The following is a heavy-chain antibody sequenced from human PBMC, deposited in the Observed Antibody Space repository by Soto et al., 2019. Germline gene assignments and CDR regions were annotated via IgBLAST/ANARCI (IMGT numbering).Heavy chain of an antibody. CDR1: GFTFSSYG. CDR2: ISYDGSNK. J-gene: IGHJ6*02. CDR3: AKGPPIVLVPAAMNYYYGMDV. Sequence: QVQLVESGGGVVEPGRSLRLSCAASGFTFSSYGMHWVRQAPGKGLEWVAVISYDGSNKYYADSVKGRFIISRDNSKNTLYLQMNSLRAEDTAVYSCAKGPPIVLVPAAMNYYYGMDVWGQGTTVTVSS. D-gene: IGHD2-2*01. V-gene: IGHV3-30*18.